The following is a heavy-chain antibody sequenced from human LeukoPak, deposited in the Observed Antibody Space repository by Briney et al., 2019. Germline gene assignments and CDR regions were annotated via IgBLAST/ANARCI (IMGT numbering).Heavy chain of an antibody. J-gene: IGHJ4*02. Sequence: TSETVSLTCTVSGGSITSYYWGWVRQPAGKGLEWIGRICTTGRTDHHPSLNSRLTVSVDTSKNQFSLNLSSVTAADTAVYYCARVGYIGSSWLFDYWGQGALVIVSS. CDR1: GGSITSYY. D-gene: IGHD1-26*01. CDR3: ARVGYIGSSWLFDY. CDR2: ICTTGRT. V-gene: IGHV4-4*07.